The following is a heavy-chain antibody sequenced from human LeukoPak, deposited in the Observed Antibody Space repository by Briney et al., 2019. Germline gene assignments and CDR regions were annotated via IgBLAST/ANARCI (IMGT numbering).Heavy chain of an antibody. CDR3: AKDSPLMGMEGY. V-gene: IGHV3-15*01. J-gene: IGHJ4*02. D-gene: IGHD7-27*01. CDR1: GFTFSNAW. Sequence: GGSLRLSCAASGFTFSNAWMSWVRQAPGKGLEWVGRIKSKTDGGTTDYAAPVKGRFTISRDDSKNTLYLQMNSLKTEDTAVYYCAKDSPLMGMEGYWGQGTLVTVSS. CDR2: IKSKTDGGTT.